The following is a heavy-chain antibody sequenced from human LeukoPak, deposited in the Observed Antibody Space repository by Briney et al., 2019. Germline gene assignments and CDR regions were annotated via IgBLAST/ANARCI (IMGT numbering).Heavy chain of an antibody. D-gene: IGHD6-13*01. J-gene: IGHJ3*02. CDR2: IYHSGST. CDR1: GGSISSGGYY. CDR3: ARQQLGAAFDI. Sequence: SETLSLTCTVSGGSISSGGYYWSWIRQSPGKGLEWIGYIYHSGSTYYNPSLKSRVTISVDRSKNQFSLKLSSVTAADTAVYYCARQQLGAAFDIWGQGTMVTVSS. V-gene: IGHV4-30-2*06.